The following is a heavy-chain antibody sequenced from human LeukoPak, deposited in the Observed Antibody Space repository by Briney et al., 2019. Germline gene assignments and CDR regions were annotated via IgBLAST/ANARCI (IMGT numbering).Heavy chain of an antibody. Sequence: SETLSLTCTVSGGSISSYYWSWIRQPPGKGLEWIAYLFYSGSTDYNPSLESRVTISVDTSKNQFSPKLRSVTAADTAVYYCATVAVIRGVTYFDYWGRGTLVTVSS. J-gene: IGHJ4*02. CDR2: LFYSGST. CDR1: GGSISSYY. CDR3: ATVAVIRGVTYFDY. V-gene: IGHV4-59*01. D-gene: IGHD3-10*01.